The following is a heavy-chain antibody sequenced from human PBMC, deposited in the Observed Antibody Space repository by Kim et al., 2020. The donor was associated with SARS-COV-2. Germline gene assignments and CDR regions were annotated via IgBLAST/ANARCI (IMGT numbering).Heavy chain of an antibody. J-gene: IGHJ5*02. CDR2: INHSGST. CDR3: ARGPRATGYCSGGSCYFFLARGAHWFDP. CDR1: GGSFSGYY. V-gene: IGHV4-34*01. D-gene: IGHD2-15*01. Sequence: SETLSLTCAVYGGSFSGYYWSWIRQPPGKGLEWIGEINHSGSTNYNPSLKSRVTISVDTSKNQFSLKLSSVTAADTAVYYCARGPRATGYCSGGSCYFFLARGAHWFDPWGQGTLVTVSS.